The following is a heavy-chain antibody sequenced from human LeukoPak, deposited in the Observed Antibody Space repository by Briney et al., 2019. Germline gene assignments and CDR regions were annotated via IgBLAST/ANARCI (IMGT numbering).Heavy chain of an antibody. CDR1: GFTFSSYS. V-gene: IGHV3-21*01. Sequence: GGSLRLSCAASGFTFSSYSMNWVRQAPGKGLEWVSSISSSSSYIYYADSVKGRFTISRDNAKNSLYLQMNSLRAEDTAVYYCAKERRDYGYNEDAFDILGPGT. J-gene: IGHJ3*02. CDR3: AKERRDYGYNEDAFDI. CDR2: ISSSSSYI. D-gene: IGHD4-17*01.